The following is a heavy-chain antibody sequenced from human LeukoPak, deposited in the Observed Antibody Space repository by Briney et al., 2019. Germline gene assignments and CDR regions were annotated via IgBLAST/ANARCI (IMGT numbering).Heavy chain of an antibody. D-gene: IGHD1-1*01. CDR2: INTNSGGT. CDR3: AREGVDWNHSVYYFDY. Sequence: ASVKVSCKASGYTFTGYYTHWGRQTPGQGLEWMGWINTNSGGTHYAQKFQGRVTMTRDTSISTAYMELSRLRSDDTAVYYCAREGVDWNHSVYYFDYWGEGTLVTVSS. CDR1: GYTFTGYY. V-gene: IGHV1-2*02. J-gene: IGHJ4*02.